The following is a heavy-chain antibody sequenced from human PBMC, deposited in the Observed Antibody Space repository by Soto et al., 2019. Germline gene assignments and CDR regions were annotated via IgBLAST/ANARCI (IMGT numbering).Heavy chain of an antibody. J-gene: IGHJ6*02. CDR1: GFTFSSYT. CDR3: ARDSVRDYLYYYYGMDV. Sequence: GGSLRHSCAASGFTFSSYTMNGVRQAPGRGLEWVSSIGTSSSYIYYADSVKGRFTISRDNAKNSLFLQMNSLRADDTAVYYCARDSVRDYLYYYYGMDVWGQGTTVTVSS. D-gene: IGHD4-17*01. CDR2: IGTSSSYI. V-gene: IGHV3-21*01.